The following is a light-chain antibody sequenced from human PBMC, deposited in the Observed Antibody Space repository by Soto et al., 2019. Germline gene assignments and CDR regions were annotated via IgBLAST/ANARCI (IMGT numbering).Light chain of an antibody. CDR2: DAA. Sequence: VVMTQSPATLSVSPGERATLSCWASQGVSTNLAWYQQKPGQAPRLLIYDAANRATDIPARFSGSGSGTEFTLTISSLKSEDCAVYYCQQYNYRPRTFGQGTKVEIK. CDR3: QQYNYRPRT. CDR1: QGVSTN. J-gene: IGKJ1*01. V-gene: IGKV3-15*01.